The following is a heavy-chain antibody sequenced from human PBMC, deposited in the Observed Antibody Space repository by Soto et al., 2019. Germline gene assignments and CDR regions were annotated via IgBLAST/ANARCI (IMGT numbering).Heavy chain of an antibody. CDR1: GHTLTELS. D-gene: IGHD3-10*01. Sequence: ASVTVSCKISGHTLTELSIHWVRQAPGKGLELMGGFVPAGDAAIHAQEGHCRVRVTDDTVTDTDYMELSGLSSDDAAVYYCATPTAQRVAMITNINFDFWGQGTPVTVSS. CDR2: FVPAGDAA. CDR3: ATPTAQRVAMITNINFDF. J-gene: IGHJ1*01. V-gene: IGHV1-24*01.